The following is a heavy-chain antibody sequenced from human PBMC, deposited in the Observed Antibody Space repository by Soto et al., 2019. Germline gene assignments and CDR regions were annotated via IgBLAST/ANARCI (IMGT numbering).Heavy chain of an antibody. Sequence: QLQLQESGPGLVKPSETLSLTCTVSGGSISSSSYYWGWIRQPPGKGLEWIGSIYYSGSTYYNPSLKRRDTISVDTSKNQFSLKLSSVTAADTAVYYCARRGYYAISAFDIWGQGTMVTVSS. J-gene: IGHJ3*02. CDR1: GGSISSSSYY. V-gene: IGHV4-39*01. CDR3: ARRGYYAISAFDI. D-gene: IGHD2-8*01. CDR2: IYYSGST.